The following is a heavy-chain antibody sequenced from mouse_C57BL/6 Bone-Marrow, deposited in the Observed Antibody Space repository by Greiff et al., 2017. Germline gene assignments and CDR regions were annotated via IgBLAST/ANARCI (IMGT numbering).Heavy chain of an antibody. CDR3: AMRYYGSSPFAY. J-gene: IGHJ3*01. CDR2: IDPSDSYT. CDR1: GYTFTSYW. V-gene: IGHV1-59*01. D-gene: IGHD1-1*01. Sequence: VQLQQPGAELVRPGTSVKLSCKASGYTFTSYWMHWVKQRPGQGLEWIGVIDPSDSYTNYNQKFKGKATLTVDTSSSTAYMQLSSLTSEDSAVYYCAMRYYGSSPFAYWGQGTLVTVSA.